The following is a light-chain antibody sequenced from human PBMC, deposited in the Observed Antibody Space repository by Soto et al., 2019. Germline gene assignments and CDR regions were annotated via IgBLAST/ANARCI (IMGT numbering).Light chain of an antibody. CDR1: QSISSW. CDR2: DAS. Sequence: DIQMTQSPSTRSASVGDRVTITCRASQSISSWLEWYQQKPGKAPKLLIYDASRLESGVQSLFSGSGAGTECTRTISSLQPDDVATDYCQQYNSSPGTFGQGTQVDIK. V-gene: IGKV1-5*01. J-gene: IGKJ1*01. CDR3: QQYNSSPGT.